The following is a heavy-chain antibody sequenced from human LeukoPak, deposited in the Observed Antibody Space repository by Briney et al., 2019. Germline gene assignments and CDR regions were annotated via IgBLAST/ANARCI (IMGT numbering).Heavy chain of an antibody. V-gene: IGHV3-23*01. CDR1: GFTFSILD. CDR3: ARSYYDSSGYTWFDY. J-gene: IGHJ4*02. Sequence: GGSLRLSCAASGFTFSILDMSWVRQAPGKGLEWVSAISGNGGRTYYADSVKGRFTISRDNSKNTLYLQMNSLRAEDTAVYYCARSYYDSSGYTWFDYWGQGTLVTVSS. CDR2: ISGNGGRT. D-gene: IGHD3-22*01.